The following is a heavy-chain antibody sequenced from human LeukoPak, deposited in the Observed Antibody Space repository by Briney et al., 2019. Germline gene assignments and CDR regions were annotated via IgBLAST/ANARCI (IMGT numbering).Heavy chain of an antibody. V-gene: IGHV1-2*02. CDR2: LNANSGDT. CDR3: ARMYYYGSGTHYGDY. CDR1: GYSFTDYF. D-gene: IGHD3-10*01. J-gene: IGHJ4*02. Sequence: ASVKVSCKASGYSFTDYFVHWVRQAPGQGLEWVGLLNANSGDTNYAEKFQGRVTMIRDSSINTAYMELSRLRSDDTAVYYCARMYYYGSGTHYGDYWGQGSLVTLSS.